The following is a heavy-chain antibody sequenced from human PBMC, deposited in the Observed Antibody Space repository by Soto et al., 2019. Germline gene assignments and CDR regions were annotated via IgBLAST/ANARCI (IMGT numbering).Heavy chain of an antibody. D-gene: IGHD3-16*01. CDR2: INTYNGNK. Sequence: QVQLVQSRAEVKNPGASVKVSCKASGYSFTRYGIAWARQAPGQGLEWRGWINTYNGNKNYAQNLRGRGTLTTDTPTSTAFMELTSLRSNDTAIYYCAMVDVYVTPSPQDVWGQGTTVIVSS. V-gene: IGHV1-18*01. CDR3: AMVDVYVTPSPQDV. J-gene: IGHJ6*02. CDR1: GYSFTRYG.